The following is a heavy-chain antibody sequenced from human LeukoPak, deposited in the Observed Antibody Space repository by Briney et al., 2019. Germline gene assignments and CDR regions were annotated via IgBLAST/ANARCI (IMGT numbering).Heavy chain of an antibody. V-gene: IGHV4-34*12. CDR3: ARRLFGGWNGIYNYYYIDV. D-gene: IGHD6-19*01. CDR2: IFYSGSA. Sequence: PSETLSLTCAVYGGSFSGYYWSWIRQPPGKGLEWIGSIFYSGSAYYTPSLQRRATISVDTSKNQYSLRLTSVTAADTAVYFCARRLFGGWNGIYNYYYIDVWGKGTTVIVSS. J-gene: IGHJ6*03. CDR1: GGSFSGYY.